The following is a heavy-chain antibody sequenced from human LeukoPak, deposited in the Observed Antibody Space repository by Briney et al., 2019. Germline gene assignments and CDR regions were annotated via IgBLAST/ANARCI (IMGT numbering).Heavy chain of an antibody. CDR1: GFTFSKYA. J-gene: IGHJ4*02. Sequence: PGGSLRLSCAAPGFTFSKYAMSWVRQAPGKGLEWISSISGSTAGTYYADSVKGRFTISRDNSKNTLYLQMNSLRAEDTAVYYCAKGLGIDYWGQGTLVTVSS. V-gene: IGHV3-23*01. CDR3: AKGLGIDY. CDR2: ISGSTAGT. D-gene: IGHD3/OR15-3a*01.